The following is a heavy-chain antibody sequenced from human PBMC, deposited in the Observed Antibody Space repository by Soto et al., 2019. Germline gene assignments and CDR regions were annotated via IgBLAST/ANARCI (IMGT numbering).Heavy chain of an antibody. CDR3: AKEKSVMYPGYDAFEI. CDR1: GFTFSSYE. Sequence: PVVSLRLSFGASGFTFSSYEMDWFRQAPGKGPEWVAYINSGGSSIYYADSVKGRFTISRNNAKNSLYLQMNRLRAEDTAVYYCAKEKSVMYPGYDAFEIWGPGTMVT. V-gene: IGHV3-48*03. D-gene: IGHD5-18*01. J-gene: IGHJ3*02. CDR2: INSGGSSI.